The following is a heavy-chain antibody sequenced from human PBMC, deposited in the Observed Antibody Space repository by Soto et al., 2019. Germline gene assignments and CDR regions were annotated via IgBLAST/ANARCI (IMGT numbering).Heavy chain of an antibody. J-gene: IGHJ5*02. V-gene: IGHV2-5*02. D-gene: IGHD6-19*01. CDR3: AHSPPAVAGPWDWFDP. CDR2: IYWDDDK. CDR1: GFSLSTSGVG. Sequence: GSGPTLVNPTQTLTLTCTFSGFSLSTSGVGVGWIRQPPGKALEWLALIYWDDDKRYSPSLKSRLTITKDTSKNQVVLTMTNMDPVDTATYYCAHSPPAVAGPWDWFDPWGQGTLVTVSS.